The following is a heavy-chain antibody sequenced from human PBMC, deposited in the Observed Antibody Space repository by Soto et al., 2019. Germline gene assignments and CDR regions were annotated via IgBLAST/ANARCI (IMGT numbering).Heavy chain of an antibody. CDR2: IYSTGST. V-gene: IGHV4-31*03. Sequence: SETLSLTCSVSGGSVSRGGYYWSWIRQLPGRGLEWIGYIYSTGSTLYNPSLKSRVALSMDTSKNQFSLNLTSVTAADTAVYYCARDRRDSWPTMLFDFWGQGSLVTVSS. CDR1: GGSVSRGGYY. CDR3: ARDRRDSWPTMLFDF. D-gene: IGHD3-10*02. J-gene: IGHJ4*02.